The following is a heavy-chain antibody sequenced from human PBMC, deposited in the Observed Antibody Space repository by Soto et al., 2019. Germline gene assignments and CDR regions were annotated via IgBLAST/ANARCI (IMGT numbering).Heavy chain of an antibody. Sequence: SVKVPCKASGGTFSNHAISWVRQAPGQGLELMGGIVPMFGTSNYAQKFQGRVTTTADKSTNTAYMELSSLTSEDTAVYYCARGDDFDYYYGVDVWGQGTTVTVSS. D-gene: IGHD3-16*01. J-gene: IGHJ6*02. CDR3: ARGDDFDYYYGVDV. CDR1: GGTFSNHA. V-gene: IGHV1-69*06. CDR2: IVPMFGTS.